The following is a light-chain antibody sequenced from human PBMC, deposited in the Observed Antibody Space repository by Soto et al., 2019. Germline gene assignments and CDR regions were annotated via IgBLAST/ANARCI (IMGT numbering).Light chain of an antibody. CDR3: LQDYNYPHT. J-gene: IGKJ3*01. CDR2: ASS. V-gene: IGKV1-6*01. CDR1: QGIRND. Sequence: AIQMTQSTSSLSASIGDRVTITCRASQGIRNDLGWYQQKPGKAPKVLIYASSNVHSGVPSRFSGSGSGTDFTLTISSLQPEDFATYYCLQDYNYPHTFGPGTKVDI.